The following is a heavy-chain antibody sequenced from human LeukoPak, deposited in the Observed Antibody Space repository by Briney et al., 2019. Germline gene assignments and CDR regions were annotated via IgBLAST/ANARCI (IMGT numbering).Heavy chain of an antibody. V-gene: IGHV3-48*03. CDR3: ARDYYDYIGAFDY. J-gene: IGHJ4*02. D-gene: IGHD3-22*01. CDR1: GFTFSSYE. CDR2: ISGCGSTI. Sequence: PGGSLRLSCAASGFTFSSYEMIWVRQAPGKGLEWVSYISGCGSTINYADSVKGRFTISRDNAKNSLYLQMNSLRAEDTAAYYCARDYYDYIGAFDYWGQGTLVTVSS.